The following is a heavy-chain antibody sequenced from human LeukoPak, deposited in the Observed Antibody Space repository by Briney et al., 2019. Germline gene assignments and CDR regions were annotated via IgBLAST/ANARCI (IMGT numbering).Heavy chain of an antibody. Sequence: GGSLRLSCTASGFTFSSYAMYWVRQAPGKGLEWVSGIFGSGGSAHYADSVKGRFTISRDNSKNTVYLQMNSLKAEDTAVYYCGKTTTGYSSGRYPAWPVDYWGQGTLVTVSS. V-gene: IGHV3-23*01. J-gene: IGHJ4*02. CDR3: GKTTTGYSSGRYPAWPVDY. CDR2: IFGSGGSA. D-gene: IGHD6-19*01. CDR1: GFTFSSYA.